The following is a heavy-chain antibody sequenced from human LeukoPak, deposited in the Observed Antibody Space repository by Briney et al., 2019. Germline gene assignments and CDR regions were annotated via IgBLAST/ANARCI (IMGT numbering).Heavy chain of an antibody. CDR1: GFTFSSYW. Sequence: GGSLRLSCAASGFTFSSYWMSWVRQAPGKGLEWVANIKQDGSEKYYVDSVKGRFTISRDNAKNSLYLQMNSLRAEDTAAYYCARDKVGSSWYLTPNWFDPWGQGTLVTVSS. V-gene: IGHV3-7*01. CDR2: IKQDGSEK. D-gene: IGHD6-13*01. J-gene: IGHJ5*02. CDR3: ARDKVGSSWYLTPNWFDP.